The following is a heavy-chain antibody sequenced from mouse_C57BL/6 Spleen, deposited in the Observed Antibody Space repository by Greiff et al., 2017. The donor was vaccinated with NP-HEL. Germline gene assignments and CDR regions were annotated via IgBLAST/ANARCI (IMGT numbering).Heavy chain of an antibody. CDR2: IDPSDSYT. Sequence: VQLQQPGAELVMPGASVKLSCKASGYTFTSYWMHWVKQRPGQGLEWIGEIDPSDSYTNYNQKFKGKSTLTVDKSSSTAYMQLSSLTSEDSAVYYCARRDYYGSSPVFAYWGQGTLVTVSA. D-gene: IGHD1-1*01. J-gene: IGHJ3*01. CDR1: GYTFTSYW. CDR3: ARRDYYGSSPVFAY. V-gene: IGHV1-69*01.